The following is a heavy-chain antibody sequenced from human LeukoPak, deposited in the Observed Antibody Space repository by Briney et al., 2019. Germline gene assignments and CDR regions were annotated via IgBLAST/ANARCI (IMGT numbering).Heavy chain of an antibody. Sequence: GGSLRLSCAASGFTFSSYWMHWVRHAPGKGLVWVSRINSDGSSTSYADSVKGRFTISRDNAKNTLYLQMHSLRPEDTAVYYCARDNIAVAGTGYYYYGMDVWGQGTTVTVSS. J-gene: IGHJ6*02. CDR1: GFTFSSYW. CDR3: ARDNIAVAGTGYYYYGMDV. V-gene: IGHV3-74*01. D-gene: IGHD6-19*01. CDR2: INSDGSST.